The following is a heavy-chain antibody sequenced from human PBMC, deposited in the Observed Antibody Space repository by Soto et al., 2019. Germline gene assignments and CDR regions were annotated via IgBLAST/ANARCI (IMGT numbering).Heavy chain of an antibody. CDR1: GGSFSGYY. CDR3: ARGKSRGYGDFDYFDY. V-gene: IGHV4-34*01. J-gene: IGHJ4*02. CDR2: INHSGST. D-gene: IGHD4-17*01. Sequence: SETLSLTCAVYGGSFSGYYWSWIRQPPGKGLEWIGEINHSGSTNYNPSLKSRVTISVDTSKNQFSLKLSSVTAADTAVYYCARGKSRGYGDFDYFDYWGQGTLVTVSS.